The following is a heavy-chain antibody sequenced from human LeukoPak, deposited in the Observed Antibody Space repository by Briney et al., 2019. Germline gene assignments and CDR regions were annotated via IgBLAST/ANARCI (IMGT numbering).Heavy chain of an antibody. D-gene: IGHD3-22*01. Sequence: PSETPSLTCAVYGGSFSGYYWSWIRQPPGKGLEWIGEINHSGSTNYNPSLKSRVTISVDTSKNQFSLKLSSVTAADTAVYYCASLDSSGYSDFDYWGQGTLVTVSS. J-gene: IGHJ4*02. V-gene: IGHV4-34*01. CDR3: ASLDSSGYSDFDY. CDR1: GGSFSGYY. CDR2: INHSGST.